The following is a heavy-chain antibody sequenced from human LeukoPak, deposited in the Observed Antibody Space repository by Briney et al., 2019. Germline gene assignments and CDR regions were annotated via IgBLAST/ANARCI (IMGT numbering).Heavy chain of an antibody. J-gene: IGHJ5*02. Sequence: GGSLRLSCAASGFTFSSYSMNWVRQAPGKGLEWVSSISSSSNYIYYADSVKGRFTISRDNAKNSLYLQMNSLRAEDTAVYYCARGSTGVDWFDPWGQGTLVTVSA. CDR3: ARGSTGVDWFDP. V-gene: IGHV3-21*01. CDR2: ISSSSNYI. CDR1: GFTFSSYS. D-gene: IGHD3-3*01.